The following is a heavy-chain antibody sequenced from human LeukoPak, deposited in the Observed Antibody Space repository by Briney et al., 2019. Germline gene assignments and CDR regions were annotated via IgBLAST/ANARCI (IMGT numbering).Heavy chain of an antibody. Sequence: ASVKVSCKASGYRFTSYGISWVRQAPGQGLEWMGWISAYNGDTKYVQNLQGRVTMTTDTSTSTAYMELRSLRSDDTAVYYCARDYSMVRGAGGGYWGQGTLVTVSS. CDR3: ARDYSMVRGAGGGY. CDR2: ISAYNGDT. D-gene: IGHD3-10*01. J-gene: IGHJ4*02. V-gene: IGHV1-18*01. CDR1: GYRFTSYG.